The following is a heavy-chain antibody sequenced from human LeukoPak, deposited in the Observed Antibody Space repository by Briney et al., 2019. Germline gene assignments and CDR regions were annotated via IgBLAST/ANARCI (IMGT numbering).Heavy chain of an antibody. D-gene: IGHD3-3*01. CDR2: INHSGST. J-gene: IGHJ3*02. CDR1: GGSFSGYY. V-gene: IGHV4-34*01. CDR3: AKFLLGAFDI. Sequence: SGTLSLTCAVYGGSFSGYYWSWIRQPPGKGLEWIGEINHSGSTNYNPSLKSRVTISVDTSKNQFSLKLSSVTAADTAVYYCAKFLLGAFDIWGQGTMVTVSS.